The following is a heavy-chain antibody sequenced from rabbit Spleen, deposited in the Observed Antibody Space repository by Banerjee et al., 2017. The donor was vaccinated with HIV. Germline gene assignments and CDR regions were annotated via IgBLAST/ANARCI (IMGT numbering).Heavy chain of an antibody. D-gene: IGHD8-1*01. J-gene: IGHJ4*01. Sequence: QSLEESGGDLVKPGASLTLTCTASGFSFSTNYYMCWVRQAPGKGLDWIACIDAGSTGSTYYASWAKGRFTISKTSSTTVTLQMTSLTAADTATYFCAREDAGSSAPKLWGPGTLVTVS. CDR1: GFSFSTNYY. CDR2: IDAGSTGST. V-gene: IGHV1S40*01. CDR3: AREDAGSSAPKL.